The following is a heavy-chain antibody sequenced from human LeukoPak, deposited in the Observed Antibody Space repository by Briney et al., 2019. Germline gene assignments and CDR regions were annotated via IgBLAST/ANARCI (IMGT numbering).Heavy chain of an antibody. J-gene: IGHJ4*02. V-gene: IGHV4-39*07. CDR3: ARDAPRRSSGWLLDY. D-gene: IGHD6-19*01. Sequence: SETLSLTCTVSGGSISSSSYYWGWIRQPPGKGLEWIGSIYYSGSTNYNPSLKSRVTISVDTSKNQFSLKLSSVTAADTAVYYCARDAPRRSSGWLLDYWGQGTLVTVSS. CDR1: GGSISSSSYY. CDR2: IYYSGST.